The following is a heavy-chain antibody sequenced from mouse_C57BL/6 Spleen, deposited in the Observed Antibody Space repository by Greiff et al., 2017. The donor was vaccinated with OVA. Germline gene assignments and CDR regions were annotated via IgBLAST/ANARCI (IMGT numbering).Heavy chain of an antibody. D-gene: IGHD1-1*02. CDR1: GYTFTDYY. J-gene: IGHJ4*01. Sequence: EVQLQQSGPELVKPGASVKISCKASGYTFTDYYMNWVKQSHGKSLEWIGDINPNNGGTSYNQKFKGKATLTVDKSSRTAYMELRSLTSEYSAVYYCARRVGTFYAMDYWGQGTSVTVSS. CDR2: INPNNGGT. CDR3: ARRVGTFYAMDY. V-gene: IGHV1-26*01.